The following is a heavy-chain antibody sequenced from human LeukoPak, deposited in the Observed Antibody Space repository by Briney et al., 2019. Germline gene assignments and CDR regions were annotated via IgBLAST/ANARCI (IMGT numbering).Heavy chain of an antibody. V-gene: IGHV1-8*01. CDR3: AREVSGDFALDS. J-gene: IGHJ4*02. Sequence: ASVKVSCKASGYTFTTNDINWVRQAAGQGLEWMGWMNPNSGHTDYAPKFQGRITMTRNTSINTAYMELSSLTSEDTAVYLCAREVSGDFALDSWGQGTLVTVSS. CDR1: GYTFTTND. CDR2: MNPNSGHT.